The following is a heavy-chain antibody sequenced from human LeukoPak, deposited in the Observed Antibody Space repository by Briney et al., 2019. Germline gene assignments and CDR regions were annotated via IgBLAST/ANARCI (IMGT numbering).Heavy chain of an antibody. CDR2: ISGSSSNT. Sequence: ASVKVSCKAYGYXFMSHGISWVRQAPGQGLEWMGWISGSSSNTNYAQRLQGRGTMTTDTSTTTAYMELRSLRSDDTAVYYCARATGTWGHDGFDIWGQGTMVTVSS. CDR3: ARATGTWGHDGFDI. D-gene: IGHD3-16*01. V-gene: IGHV1-18*01. CDR1: GYXFMSHG. J-gene: IGHJ3*02.